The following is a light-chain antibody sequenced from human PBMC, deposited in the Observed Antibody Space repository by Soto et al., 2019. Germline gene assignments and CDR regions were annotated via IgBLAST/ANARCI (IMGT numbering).Light chain of an antibody. Sequence: QSVLTQPASVSGSPGQSITLSCTGTSSDVGAYNYVSWYQQYPDKAPKLMIFDVSNRPSGVSNRFSGSKSGSTASLTISGLQAGDEADYYCSSYTSSNTLVFGTGTKLTVL. CDR2: DVS. J-gene: IGLJ1*01. V-gene: IGLV2-14*01. CDR3: SSYTSSNTLV. CDR1: SSDVGAYNY.